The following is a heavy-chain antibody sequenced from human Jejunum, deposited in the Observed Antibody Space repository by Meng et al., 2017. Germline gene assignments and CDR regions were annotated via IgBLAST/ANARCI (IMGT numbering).Heavy chain of an antibody. CDR2: ISYDGSNK. J-gene: IGHJ5*02. D-gene: IGHD3-10*01. CDR1: GFTFSSYA. CDR3: ARDRAVRGVMIPFDP. Sequence: GGSLRLSCAASGFTFSSYAMHWVRQAPGKGLEWVAVISYDGSNKYYADSVKGRFTISRDNSKNTLYLQMNSLRAEDTAVYYCARDRAVRGVMIPFDPWGQGTLVTVSS. V-gene: IGHV3-30*04.